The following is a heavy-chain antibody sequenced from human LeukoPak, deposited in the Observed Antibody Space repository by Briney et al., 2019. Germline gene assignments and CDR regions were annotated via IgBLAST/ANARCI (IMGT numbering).Heavy chain of an antibody. CDR3: AKDDDDGDHVVVDH. Sequence: PGGSLRLSCAASGFTFSSYVMSWVRQTPEKGLEWVSGISGSGGSTYYADSVKGRFTISRDNSKNTLYLQMNSLRAEDTAIYYCAKDDDDGDHVVVDHWGQGTLVTVSS. CDR2: ISGSGGST. J-gene: IGHJ4*02. V-gene: IGHV3-23*01. CDR1: GFTFSSYV. D-gene: IGHD4-17*01.